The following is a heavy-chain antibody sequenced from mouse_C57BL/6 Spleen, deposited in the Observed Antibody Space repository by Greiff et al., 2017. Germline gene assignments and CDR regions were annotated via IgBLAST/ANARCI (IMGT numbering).Heavy chain of an antibody. CDR3: ARPLFAY. CDR2: ISSGSSTI. V-gene: IGHV5-17*01. Sequence: DVQLVESGGGLVKPGGSLKLSCAASGFTFSDYGMHWVRQAPEKGLEWVAYISSGSSTIYYADTVTGRFTISRDNAKNTLFLQMTSLRSEDTAMYYCARPLFAYWGQGTLVTVSA. J-gene: IGHJ3*01. CDR1: GFTFSDYG.